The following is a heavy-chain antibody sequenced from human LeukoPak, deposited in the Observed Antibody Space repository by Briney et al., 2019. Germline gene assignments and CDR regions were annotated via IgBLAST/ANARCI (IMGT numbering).Heavy chain of an antibody. D-gene: IGHD3-22*01. CDR2: ISYDGSNK. J-gene: IGHJ4*02. CDR1: GFTFSSYG. V-gene: IGHV3-30*18. CDR3: AKGFYDSSGYFDY. Sequence: GRSLRLSCAASGFTFSSYGMHWVRQAPGKGLEWVAVISYDGSNKYYADSVKGRFTISRDNSKNTLYLQMNSLRAEDTAVYYCAKGFYDSSGYFDYWGQGTLVTVSS.